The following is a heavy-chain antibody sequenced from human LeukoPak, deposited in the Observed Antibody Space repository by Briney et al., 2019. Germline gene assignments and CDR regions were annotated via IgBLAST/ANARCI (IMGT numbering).Heavy chain of an antibody. D-gene: IGHD6-19*01. V-gene: IGHV1-2*02. J-gene: IGHJ3*02. Sequence: ASVKVSCKASGYTFTGYYMHWVRQAPGQGLEWMGWINPNSGGTNYAQKFQGRVTMTRDTSISTAYMELSRLRSDDTAVYYCARKIAVAGTGWAFDIWGQGTMVTVSS. CDR1: GYTFTGYY. CDR2: INPNSGGT. CDR3: ARKIAVAGTGWAFDI.